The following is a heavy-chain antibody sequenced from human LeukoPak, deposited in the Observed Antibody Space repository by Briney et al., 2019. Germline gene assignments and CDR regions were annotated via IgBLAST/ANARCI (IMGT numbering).Heavy chain of an antibody. Sequence: GGSLRLSCAASGFAFSSYSMNWVRQAPGKGLEWVSSISSSSSYIYYADSVKGRFTISRDNAKNSLYLQMNSLRAEDTAVYYCARDTRGDSGRYYMDVWGKGTTVTVSS. CDR3: ARDTRGDSGRYYMDV. J-gene: IGHJ6*03. CDR1: GFAFSSYS. CDR2: ISSSSSYI. V-gene: IGHV3-21*01. D-gene: IGHD3-10*01.